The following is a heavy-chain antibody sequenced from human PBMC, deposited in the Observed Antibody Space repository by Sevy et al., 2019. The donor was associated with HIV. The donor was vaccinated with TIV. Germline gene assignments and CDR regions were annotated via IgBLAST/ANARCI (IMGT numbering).Heavy chain of an antibody. J-gene: IGHJ6*02. CDR3: ARGGNGDFWSYGYYYYGMDV. CDR2: MSPNTGAT. D-gene: IGHD3-3*01. Sequence: ASVKVSCAAFGYTFTTYDINWVRQAPGQGLEWMGWMSPNTGATGFAQTFQGRVTLTRNKSRTTAYMELSSLTYEDTAIYYCARGGNGDFWSYGYYYYGMDVWGQGTTVTVSS. CDR1: GYTFTTYD. V-gene: IGHV1-8*01.